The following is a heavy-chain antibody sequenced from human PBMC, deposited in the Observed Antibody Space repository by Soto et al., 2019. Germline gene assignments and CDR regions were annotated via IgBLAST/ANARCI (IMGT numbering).Heavy chain of an antibody. V-gene: IGHV3-23*01. Sequence: PGGSLRLSCAASGFTFSSYAMSWVRQAPGKGLEWVSAISGSGGSTYYADSVKGRFTISRDNSKNTLYLQMNSLRAEDTAVYYCAKDWAPDFWRGYSRDHDAFDIWGQGTMVTVSS. CDR1: GFTFSSYA. CDR2: ISGSGGST. J-gene: IGHJ3*02. D-gene: IGHD3-3*01. CDR3: AKDWAPDFWRGYSRDHDAFDI.